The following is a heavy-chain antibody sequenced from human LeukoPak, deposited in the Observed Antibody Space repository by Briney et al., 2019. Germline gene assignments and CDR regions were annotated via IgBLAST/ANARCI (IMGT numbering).Heavy chain of an antibody. J-gene: IGHJ4*02. V-gene: IGHV4-59*08. CDR2: IYYSGST. Sequence: SETLSLTCTVSGGSISSYYWSWIRQPPGKGLEWIGYIYYSGSTNYNPSLKSRVTISVDTSKNQFSLKLSSVTAADTAVYYCARLVGATTGPFDYWGQGTLVTVSS. CDR1: GGSISSYY. D-gene: IGHD1-26*01. CDR3: ARLVGATTGPFDY.